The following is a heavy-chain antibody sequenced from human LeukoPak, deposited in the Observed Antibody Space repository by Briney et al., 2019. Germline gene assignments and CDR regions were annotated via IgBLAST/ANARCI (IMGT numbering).Heavy chain of an antibody. CDR2: IRSQGISDAT. CDR1: GFTFSGSA. V-gene: IGHV3-73*01. J-gene: IGHJ4*02. D-gene: IGHD3-3*01. CDR3: AGDYNSWTGLNY. Sequence: GGSLRLSCAASGFTFSGSAMHWVRQASGKGLEWLGLIRSQGISDATVYGASVKGRFTISRDESKNTAYLQMNSLRTEDTAVYYCAGDYNSWTGLNYWGQGTLVTVSS.